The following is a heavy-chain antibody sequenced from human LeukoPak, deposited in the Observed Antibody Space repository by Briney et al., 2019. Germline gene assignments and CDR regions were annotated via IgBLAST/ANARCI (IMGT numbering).Heavy chain of an antibody. CDR3: ARDNPDFLNDAFDI. V-gene: IGHV4-30-4*01. CDR1: GGSISSGDYY. Sequence: ASETLSLTCTVSGGSISSGDYYWSWIRQPPGKGLEWIGYIYYSGSTYYNPSLKSRVTISVDTSKNRFSLKLSSVTAADTAVYYCARDNPDFLNDAFDIWGQGTMVTVSS. D-gene: IGHD3-3*01. CDR2: IYYSGST. J-gene: IGHJ3*02.